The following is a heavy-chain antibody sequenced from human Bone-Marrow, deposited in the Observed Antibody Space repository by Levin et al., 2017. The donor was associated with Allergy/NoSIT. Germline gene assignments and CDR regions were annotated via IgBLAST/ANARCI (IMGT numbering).Heavy chain of an antibody. CDR3: VRGSGETTSFDY. CDR2: ITWDGSRT. V-gene: IGHV3-43*01. CDR1: GFKFDDYT. J-gene: IGHJ4*02. Sequence: TGESLKISCAASGFKFDDYTIHWVRQPPGKGLEWVSLITWDGSRTLYADSVKGRFTISRDNNKNSLHLQMNSLRSEDSAMYYCVRGSGETTSFDYWGQGSLVTVSS. D-gene: IGHD4-17*01.